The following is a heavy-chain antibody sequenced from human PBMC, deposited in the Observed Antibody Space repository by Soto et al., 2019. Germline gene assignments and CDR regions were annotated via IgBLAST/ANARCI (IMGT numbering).Heavy chain of an antibody. J-gene: IGHJ4*02. Sequence: QVQLVQSGAEVKKPGASVKVSCKASGYTFTNYGISWVRQAPGQGLEWIGWISTNSGHTEYAQNLRGRVTMTTDTSTTTVYMELRSLRSDDTAVYYCAREEYRQLDNWGQGTLVTVSS. CDR3: AREEYRQLDN. CDR1: GYTFTNYG. CDR2: ISTNSGHT. D-gene: IGHD1-1*01. V-gene: IGHV1-18*04.